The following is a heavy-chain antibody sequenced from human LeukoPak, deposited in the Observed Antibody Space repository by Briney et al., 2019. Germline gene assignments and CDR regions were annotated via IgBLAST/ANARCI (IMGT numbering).Heavy chain of an antibody. D-gene: IGHD3-3*01. CDR1: GFTVSSNY. J-gene: IGHJ5*02. CDR3: ARGGRITIFGVVMDWFDP. V-gene: IGHV3-66*01. Sequence: GGSLRLSCAASGFTVSSNYMSWVRQAPGKGLEWVSVIYSGGSTYYADSVKGRFTISRDNSKNTLYLQMNSLRAEDTAVYYCARGGRITIFGVVMDWFDPWGQGTLVTVSS. CDR2: IYSGGST.